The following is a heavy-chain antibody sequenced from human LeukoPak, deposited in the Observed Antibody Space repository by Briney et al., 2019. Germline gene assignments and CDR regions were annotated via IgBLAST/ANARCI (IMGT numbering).Heavy chain of an antibody. V-gene: IGHV3-23*01. J-gene: IGHJ4*02. CDR1: GFTFSSYA. D-gene: IGHD5-18*01. CDR3: AKGLAQLWFY. CDR2: ISGSGGST. Sequence: GGSLRLSCAASGFTFSSYAMSWVRQAPGKGLEWVSAISGSGGSTYYADSVKGRFTISRDNSKNTLYLQMISLRAEDAAVYYCAKGLAQLWFYWGQGTLVTVSS.